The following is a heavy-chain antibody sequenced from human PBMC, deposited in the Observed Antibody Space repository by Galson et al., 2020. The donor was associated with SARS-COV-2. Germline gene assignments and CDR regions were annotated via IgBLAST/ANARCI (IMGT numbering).Heavy chain of an antibody. CDR1: GFRFGDYA. CDR2: VSATGDRT. D-gene: IGHD3-10*01. Sequence: GGSLRLSCVASGFRFGDYAMTWVRQAPGKGLEWVSCVSATGDRTYYADSVKGRFTLPRDNSRDTLYLQMNSLRVEDTAIYYRATEQQMFTIQGVYDAWGQGTLVTVSS. CDR3: ATEQQMFTIQGVYDA. J-gene: IGHJ5*02. V-gene: IGHV3-23*01.